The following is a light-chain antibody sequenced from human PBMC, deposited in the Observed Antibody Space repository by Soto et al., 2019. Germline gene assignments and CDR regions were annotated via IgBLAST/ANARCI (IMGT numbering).Light chain of an antibody. CDR2: KAS. J-gene: IGKJ1*01. Sequence: DTQMTQSPSTLSASVGDRVTITCRASQSISSWLAWYQQKPGKAPKLLIYKASSLESGAPSRFSGSGSGTEFTLTISSLQPDDFATYYCQQYNSYSRTFGQGTKVEIK. V-gene: IGKV1-5*03. CDR1: QSISSW. CDR3: QQYNSYSRT.